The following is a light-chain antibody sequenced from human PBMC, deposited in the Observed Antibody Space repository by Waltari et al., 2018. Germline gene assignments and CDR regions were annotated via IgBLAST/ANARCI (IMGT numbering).Light chain of an antibody. V-gene: IGKV3-11*01. Sequence: EIVLTQSPATLSLSPGERATLSCRASQSVSSYLAWYHQKPGQAPRLLIYDASNRATGIPARFSGSGSGTDFALTISSLEPEDFAVYYCQQRLNWPITFGQGTRLEIK. CDR2: DAS. CDR1: QSVSSY. CDR3: QQRLNWPIT. J-gene: IGKJ5*01.